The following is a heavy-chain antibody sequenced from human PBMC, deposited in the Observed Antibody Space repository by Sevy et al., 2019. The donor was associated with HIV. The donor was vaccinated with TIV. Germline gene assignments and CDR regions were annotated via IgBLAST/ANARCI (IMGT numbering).Heavy chain of an antibody. J-gene: IGHJ6*02. V-gene: IGHV3-21*01. D-gene: IGHD3-22*01. CDR3: ERDRDTIVKNKYYYYGMDV. Sequence: GGSLRLACAASGFTFSNYNMTWVRQAPGKGLEWVSFISSSSDSIYYADSLKGRFTISRDNANNSLYLQMNSLRAEDTAVYYCERDRDTIVKNKYYYYGMDVWGQGTTVTASS. CDR2: ISSSSDSI. CDR1: GFTFSNYN.